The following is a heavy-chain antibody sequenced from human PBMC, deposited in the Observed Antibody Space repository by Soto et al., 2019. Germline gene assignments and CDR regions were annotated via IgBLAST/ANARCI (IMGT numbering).Heavy chain of an antibody. V-gene: IGHV4-59*01. D-gene: IGHD5-18*01. J-gene: IGHJ5*02. CDR2: IYYSGST. CDR3: ARVRGYSYGYNWFDP. CDR1: GGSISSYY. Sequence: PSETLSLTCTVSGGSISSYYWSWIRQPPGKGLEWIGYIYYSGSTNYNPSLKSRVTISVDTSKNQFSLKLSSVTAADTAVYYCARVRGYSYGYNWFDPWGQGTLVTVSS.